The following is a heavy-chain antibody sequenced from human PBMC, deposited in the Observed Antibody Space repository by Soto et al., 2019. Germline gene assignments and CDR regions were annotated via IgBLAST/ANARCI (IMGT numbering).Heavy chain of an antibody. CDR3: ARHDYKFLRFDY. V-gene: IGHV4-31*03. J-gene: IGHJ4*02. Sequence: PSETLSLTCTVSGGSISSGGYYWSWIRQHPGKGLEWIGYIYYSGSTYYNPSLKSRVTISVDTSKNQFSLKLSSVTAADTAVYYCARHDYKFLRFDYWGQGPLVTVSS. CDR1: GGSISSGGYY. CDR2: IYYSGST. D-gene: IGHD4-4*01.